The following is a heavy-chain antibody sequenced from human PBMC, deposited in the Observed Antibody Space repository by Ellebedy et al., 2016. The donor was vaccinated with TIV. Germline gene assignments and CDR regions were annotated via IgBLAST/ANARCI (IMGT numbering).Heavy chain of an antibody. CDR2: INHSRIT. CDR1: GGSFSGYY. D-gene: IGHD7-27*01. V-gene: IGHV4-34*01. Sequence: MPGGSLRLSCAVYGGSFSGYYWSWIRQPPGKGLEWIGEINHSRITNYNPSLKSRVTMSMDTTKSQFSLNLTSVTAADTALYYCARLDRRVSLGSIDYWGRGTLVTVSS. CDR3: ARLDRRVSLGSIDY. J-gene: IGHJ4*02.